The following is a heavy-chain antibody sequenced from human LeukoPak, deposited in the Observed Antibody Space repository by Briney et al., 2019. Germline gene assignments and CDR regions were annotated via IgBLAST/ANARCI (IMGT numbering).Heavy chain of an antibody. Sequence: ASVKVSCKASGYTFTSYDINWVRQATGQGLEWMGWMNPNIGKTYYAQKFQGRVTITRNTSISTAYMELSSLRSEDTAVYYCARTSCSGGSCNDFWGRGTLVTVSS. D-gene: IGHD2-15*01. CDR3: ARTSCSGGSCNDF. V-gene: IGHV1-8*03. CDR2: MNPNIGKT. CDR1: GYTFTSYD. J-gene: IGHJ4*02.